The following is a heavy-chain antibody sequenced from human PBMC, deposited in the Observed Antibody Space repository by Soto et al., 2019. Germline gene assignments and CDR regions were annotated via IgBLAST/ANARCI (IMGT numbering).Heavy chain of an antibody. Sequence: QVQLQESGPGLVKPSQTLSLACTVSDGSVSRGGYYWSWLRQSPGKGLEWIGNIYYTGRTSYNPSLKSRVTISLETSRRQFSLRLASVNAADTAVYYCAREGSYHYFDYWGQGALVTVSS. CDR1: DGSVSRGGYY. CDR3: AREGSYHYFDY. D-gene: IGHD1-26*01. CDR2: IYYTGRT. V-gene: IGHV4-31*03. J-gene: IGHJ4*02.